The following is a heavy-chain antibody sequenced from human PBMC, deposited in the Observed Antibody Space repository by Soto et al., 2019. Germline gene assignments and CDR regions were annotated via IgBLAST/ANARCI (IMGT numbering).Heavy chain of an antibody. D-gene: IGHD2-2*01. CDR1: GGTFSSYA. Sequence: QVQLVQSGAEVKKPGSSVKVSCKASGGTFSSYAISWVRQAPGQGLEWMGGIIPIFGTADYAQKFQGRVTITEAESTSTAYRELSSLRSEDTAVYYCASHSSLRGYCISTSCYGYYYGMDVWGQGTTVTVSS. CDR3: ASHSSLRGYCISTSCYGYYYGMDV. V-gene: IGHV1-69*12. CDR2: IIPIFGTA. J-gene: IGHJ6*02.